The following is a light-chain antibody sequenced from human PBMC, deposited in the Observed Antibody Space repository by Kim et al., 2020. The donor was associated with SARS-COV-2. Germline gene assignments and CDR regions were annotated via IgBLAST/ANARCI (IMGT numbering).Light chain of an antibody. CDR3: QTWDTDTVV. Sequence: QLVVTQSPSVSASLGPSVKLTCTLSSGHTRFAIAWHQQQPEKGPRYLMTINTDGSHDKGDGIPDRFSGSLSGADRYLTISSLQSDDEADYYCQTWDTDTVVFGGGTQLTVL. J-gene: IGLJ2*01. CDR1: SGHTRFA. CDR2: INTDGSH. V-gene: IGLV4-69*01.